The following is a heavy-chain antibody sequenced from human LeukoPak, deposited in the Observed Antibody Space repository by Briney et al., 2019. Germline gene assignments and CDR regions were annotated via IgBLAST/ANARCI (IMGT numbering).Heavy chain of an antibody. CDR3: ARDAYSSGLLGLD. CDR1: GFTFSSYE. V-gene: IGHV3-48*03. J-gene: IGHJ4*02. Sequence: GGSLRLSCAASGFTFSSYEMNWVRQAPGKELEWVSYISSSGSTIYYADSVKGRFTISRDNAKNSLYLQMNSLRAEDTAVYYCARDAYSSGLLGLDWGQGTLVTVSS. CDR2: ISSSGSTI. D-gene: IGHD6-19*01.